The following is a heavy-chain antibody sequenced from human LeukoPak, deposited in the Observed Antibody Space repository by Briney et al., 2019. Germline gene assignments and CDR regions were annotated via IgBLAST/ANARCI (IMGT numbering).Heavy chain of an antibody. CDR3: ARDRRGVGAAPFDY. CDR1: GGSISSYY. J-gene: IGHJ4*02. V-gene: IGHV4-59*01. Sequence: SETLSLTCTVSGGSISSYYWSWIRQPPGKGLEWIGYIYYSGSTNYNPSLKSRVTISVDTSKNQFSLKLSSVTAADTAVYYCARDRRGVGAAPFDYWGQGTLVTFSS. CDR2: IYYSGST. D-gene: IGHD1-26*01.